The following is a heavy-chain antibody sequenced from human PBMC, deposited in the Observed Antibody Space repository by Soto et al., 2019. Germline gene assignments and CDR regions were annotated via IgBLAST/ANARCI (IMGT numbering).Heavy chain of an antibody. V-gene: IGHV1-18*04. J-gene: IGHJ4*02. CDR1: GYTFTSYG. D-gene: IGHD5-18*01. CDR3: ARGGIKIWSPHHFDY. Sequence: ASVKVSCQASGYTFTSYGISWVRQAPGQGLEWMGWISAYNGNTNYAQKLQGRVTMTTDTSTSTAYMELRSLRSDDTAVYFCARGGIKIWSPHHFDYWGQGTLVTVSS. CDR2: ISAYNGNT.